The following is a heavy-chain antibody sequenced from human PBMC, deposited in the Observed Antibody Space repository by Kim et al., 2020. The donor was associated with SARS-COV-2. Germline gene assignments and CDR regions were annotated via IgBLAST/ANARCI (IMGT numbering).Heavy chain of an antibody. Sequence: SETLSLTCTVSGYSISSGYYWGWIRQPPGKGLEWIGSIYHSGSTYYNPSLKSRVTISVDTSKNQFSLKLSSVTAADTAVYYCARDQETGTTEDYFDYWGQGTLVTVSS. CDR1: GYSISSGYY. V-gene: IGHV4-38-2*02. J-gene: IGHJ4*02. CDR2: IYHSGST. CDR3: ARDQETGTTEDYFDY. D-gene: IGHD1-1*01.